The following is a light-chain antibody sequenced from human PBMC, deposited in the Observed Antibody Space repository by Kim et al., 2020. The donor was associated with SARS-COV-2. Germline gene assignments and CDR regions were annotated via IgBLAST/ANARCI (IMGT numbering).Light chain of an antibody. CDR2: QDS. Sequence: SYELTQPPSVSVSPGQTASITCSGDKLGDKYACWYQQKPGQSPVLVIYQDSKRPSGIPERFSGSNSGNTATLTISGTQAMDEADYYCQAWDSSSHVVFGGGTKLNVL. CDR1: KLGDKY. J-gene: IGLJ2*01. CDR3: QAWDSSSHVV. V-gene: IGLV3-1*01.